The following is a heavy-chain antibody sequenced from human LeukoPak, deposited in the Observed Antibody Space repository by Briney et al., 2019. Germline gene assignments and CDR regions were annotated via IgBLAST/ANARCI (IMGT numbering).Heavy chain of an antibody. D-gene: IGHD2-8*01. J-gene: IGHJ3*01. CDR3: ARSQSGVFDV. CDR2: LNGDGTNI. CDR1: GFTFSNYW. V-gene: IGHV3-74*01. Sequence: PGGSLRLSCVASGFTFSNYWMQWVRQVPGKGQVWVSRLNGDGTNIIYADSVKGRFTISRDNAENTLYLQMNSLRAEDTALYYCARSQSGVFDVWGQGTMVTVSS.